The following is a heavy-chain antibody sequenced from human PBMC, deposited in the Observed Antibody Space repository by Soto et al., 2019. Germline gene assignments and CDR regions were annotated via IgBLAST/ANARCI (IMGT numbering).Heavy chain of an antibody. CDR2: ISAYNRNT. CDR1: GYTFTDFG. J-gene: IGHJ4*02. V-gene: IGHV1-18*01. Sequence: QGQLVQSGAEVKKPGASVKVSCKASGYTFTDFGISWVRQAPGQGLEWMGWISAYNRNTNYVQKVQGRVTMTTDTSTSTAYMELRSLTSGDTAVYYCARDSGNLGNWAYFFDYWGQGTLFTVSS. D-gene: IGHD7-27*01. CDR3: ARDSGNLGNWAYFFDY.